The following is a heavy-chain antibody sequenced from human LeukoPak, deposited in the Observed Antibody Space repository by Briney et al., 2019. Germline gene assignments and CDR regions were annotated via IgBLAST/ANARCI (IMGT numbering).Heavy chain of an antibody. J-gene: IGHJ4*02. Sequence: GGSLRLSCSASGLTFSTNALSWFRQHQGRGLGWVSAIGANNVRTYYAGSVKGRFTISRDDPRNTLYLQMNSLRAEDTAVYYCAKETAPDSILTTVDYWGQGALVTVSS. CDR2: IGANNVRT. CDR3: AKETAPDSILTTVDY. V-gene: IGHV3-23*01. D-gene: IGHD1-1*01. CDR1: GLTFSTNA.